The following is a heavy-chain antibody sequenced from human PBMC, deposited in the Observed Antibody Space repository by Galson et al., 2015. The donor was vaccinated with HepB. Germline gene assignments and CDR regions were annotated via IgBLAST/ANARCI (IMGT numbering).Heavy chain of an antibody. CDR2: ISSDGRTI. Sequence: SLRLSCAASGFTFSGYWMHWVRQAPGKGLVWVSRISSDGRTIMYADSVKGRFTVSRDNAKNTMYLQMNSLTAEDSAVYYCARDGGGLAVWGQGTTVTVSS. CDR3: ARDGGGLAV. CDR1: GFTFSGYW. D-gene: IGHD3-16*01. J-gene: IGHJ6*02. V-gene: IGHV3-74*03.